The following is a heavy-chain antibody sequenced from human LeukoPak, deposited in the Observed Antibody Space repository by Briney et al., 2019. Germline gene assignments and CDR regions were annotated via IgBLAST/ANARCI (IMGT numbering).Heavy chain of an antibody. CDR2: ISGSGGST. V-gene: IGHV3-23*01. Sequence: PGGSLRLSCAASGFIFSSYEMSWVRQAPGKGLEWVSAISGSGGSTYYADSVKGRFTISRDNAKNSLYLQMNSLRAEDTAVYYCASQKNGASDYWGQGTLVTVSS. CDR3: ASQKNGASDY. D-gene: IGHD1-1*01. J-gene: IGHJ4*02. CDR1: GFIFSSYE.